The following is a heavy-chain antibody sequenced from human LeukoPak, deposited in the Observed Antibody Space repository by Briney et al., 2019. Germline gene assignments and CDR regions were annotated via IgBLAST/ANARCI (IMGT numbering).Heavy chain of an antibody. CDR2: ISAYNGNT. CDR1: GYTFTSYG. Sequence: ASVKVSCKASGYTFTSYGISWVRQAPRQGLEWMGWISAYNGNTNYAQKLQGRVTMTTDTSTSTAYMELRSLRSDDTAVYYCASTANDYGDYWAFDIWGQGTMVTVSS. D-gene: IGHD4-17*01. J-gene: IGHJ3*02. V-gene: IGHV1-18*01. CDR3: ASTANDYGDYWAFDI.